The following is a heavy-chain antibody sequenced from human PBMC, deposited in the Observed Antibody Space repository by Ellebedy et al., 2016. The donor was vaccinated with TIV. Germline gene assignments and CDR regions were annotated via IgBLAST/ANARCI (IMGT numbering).Heavy chain of an antibody. V-gene: IGHV3-64D*09. CDR1: GFTFSSYA. CDR2: ISSNGVTT. J-gene: IGHJ5*02. D-gene: IGHD6-13*01. Sequence: GESLKISCSVSGFTFSSYAMHWVRQAPGKGLQYVSAISSNGVTTDYADSVEGRFTISRDNSKNTLYLQMRSLRPEDTAVYYCVKAWHSSSWYSNWFDPWGQGTLVIDSS. CDR3: VKAWHSSSWYSNWFDP.